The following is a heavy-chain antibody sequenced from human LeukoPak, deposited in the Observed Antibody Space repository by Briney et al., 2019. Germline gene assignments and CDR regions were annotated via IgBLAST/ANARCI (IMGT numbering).Heavy chain of an antibody. CDR3: ARGAMVRGVYLDY. D-gene: IGHD3-10*01. CDR1: GFTFSTYA. Sequence: GGGLRLSCAASGFTFSTYAMHWVRQAPGKGLEWVAVTSYDGTVNYYPDSVKGRFTISRDNSKNSLYLQMNSLRAEDTAVYYCARGAMVRGVYLDYWGQGTLVTAS. CDR2: TSYDGTVN. J-gene: IGHJ4*02. V-gene: IGHV3-30-3*01.